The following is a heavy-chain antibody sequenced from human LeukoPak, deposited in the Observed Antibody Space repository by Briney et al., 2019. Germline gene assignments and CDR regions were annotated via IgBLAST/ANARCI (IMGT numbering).Heavy chain of an antibody. CDR2: INHSGST. CDR3: VWGSYFDY. Sequence: SETLSLTCTVSGGSISSYYWSWIRQPPGKGLEWIGEINHSGSTNYNPSLKSRVTISVDTSKNQFSLKLSSVTAADTAVYYCVWGSYFDYWGQGTLVTVSS. V-gene: IGHV4-34*01. J-gene: IGHJ4*02. CDR1: GGSISSYY.